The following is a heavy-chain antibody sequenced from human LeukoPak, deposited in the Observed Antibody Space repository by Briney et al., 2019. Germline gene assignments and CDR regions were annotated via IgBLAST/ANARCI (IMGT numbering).Heavy chain of an antibody. Sequence: GRSLRLSCAASGFTFSSYAMHWVRQAPGKGLEWVAVISYDGSNKYYADSVKGRFTISRDNSKNTLYLQMNSLRAEDTAVYYCARVREFYDILTGYYTHYGMDVWGQGTLVTVSS. D-gene: IGHD3-9*01. V-gene: IGHV3-30-3*01. CDR3: ARVREFYDILTGYYTHYGMDV. CDR2: ISYDGSNK. J-gene: IGHJ6*02. CDR1: GFTFSSYA.